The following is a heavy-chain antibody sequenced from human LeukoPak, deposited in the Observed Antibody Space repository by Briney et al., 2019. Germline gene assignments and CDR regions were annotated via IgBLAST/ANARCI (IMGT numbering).Heavy chain of an antibody. CDR3: ARSWLDYGDYYYFDY. CDR1: GGSISSYY. CDR2: IYYSGST. Sequence: SETLSLTCTVSGGSISSYYWSWIRQPPGKGLEWIGYIYYSGSTNYNPSLKSRVTISVDTSKNQFSLKLSSVTAADTAVYYCARSWLDYGDYYYFDYWGQGALVTVSS. J-gene: IGHJ4*02. D-gene: IGHD4-17*01. V-gene: IGHV4-59*01.